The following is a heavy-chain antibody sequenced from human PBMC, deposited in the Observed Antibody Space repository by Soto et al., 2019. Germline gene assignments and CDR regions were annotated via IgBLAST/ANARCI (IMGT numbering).Heavy chain of an antibody. CDR3: VRDDGGADY. V-gene: IGHV4-30-2*01. CDR2: INHSGST. CDR1: GGAISSGGYS. D-gene: IGHD2-15*01. Sequence: SETLSRTCAVCGGAISSGGYSWSWIRQPPGKHLERIGYINHSGSTHYNPSLKSRVTISVDSSKNQFSLKLGSVTAAVTAVYYCVRDDGGADYWGHGTLVTVSS. J-gene: IGHJ4*01.